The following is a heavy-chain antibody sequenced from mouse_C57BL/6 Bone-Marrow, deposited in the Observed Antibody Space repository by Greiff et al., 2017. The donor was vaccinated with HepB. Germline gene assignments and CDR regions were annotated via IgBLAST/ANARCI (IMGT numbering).Heavy chain of an antibody. D-gene: IGHD1-1*01. V-gene: IGHV1-58*01. Sequence: EVQLQQSGAELVRPGSSVKMSCKTSGYTFTSYGINWVKQRPGQGLEWIGYIYIGNGYTEYNEKFKGKATLTSDTSSSTAYMQLSSLTSEDSAIYFCANIYYHGSSLYWYFDVWGTGTTVTVSS. CDR3: ANIYYHGSSLYWYFDV. J-gene: IGHJ1*03. CDR1: GYTFTSYG. CDR2: IYIGNGYT.